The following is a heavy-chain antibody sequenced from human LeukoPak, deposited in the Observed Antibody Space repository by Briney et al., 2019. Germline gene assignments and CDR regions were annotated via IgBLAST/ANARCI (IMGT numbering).Heavy chain of an antibody. J-gene: IGHJ6*03. CDR1: GFTFSSYA. V-gene: IGHV3-23*01. CDR2: ISGSGGST. D-gene: IGHD4-23*01. CDR3: AKDREVVTPSYYYMDV. Sequence: GGSLRLSCAASGFTFSSYAMSWVRQAPGKGLEWVSAISGSGGSTYYADSMKGRFTISRDNSKNTLYLQMNSLRAEDTAVYYCAKDREVVTPSYYYMDVWGKGTTVTVSS.